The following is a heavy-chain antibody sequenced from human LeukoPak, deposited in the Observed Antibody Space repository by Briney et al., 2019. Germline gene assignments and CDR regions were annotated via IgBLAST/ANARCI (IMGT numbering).Heavy chain of an antibody. J-gene: IGHJ4*02. CDR2: ISAYNGNA. CDR1: GYTFSNYG. V-gene: IGHV1-18*01. CDR3: SCLDY. D-gene: IGHD2-2*01. Sequence: ASVKVSCKTSGYTFSNYGVSWVRQAPGQGLEWMGWISAYNGNADYAQNFQGRVIMTTDTSTDTAYMELTSLRSDDTAVYCISCLDYWGQGTLVTVSS.